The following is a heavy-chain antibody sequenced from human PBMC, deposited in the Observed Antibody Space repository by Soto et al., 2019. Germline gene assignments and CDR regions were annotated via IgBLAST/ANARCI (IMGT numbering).Heavy chain of an antibody. J-gene: IGHJ5*02. V-gene: IGHV3-23*01. CDR3: YSPAPSSSSSWFTWFDH. Sequence: GGSRRLSCGASGFTFSSNAMSWVRQAPGKGREWVSAISGMGGSTYYADSLKGRFTISRDNSKDTLYRQVNGLRAEDPAVYYFYSPAPSSSSSWFTWFDHWGQGTLVTVSS. D-gene: IGHD6-13*01. CDR1: GFTFSSNA. CDR2: ISGMGGST.